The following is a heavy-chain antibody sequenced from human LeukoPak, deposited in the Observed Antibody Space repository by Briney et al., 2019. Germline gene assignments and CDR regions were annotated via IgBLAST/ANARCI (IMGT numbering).Heavy chain of an antibody. CDR2: IWYDGSNK. Sequence: PGGSLRLSCAASGFTFSSYGMHWVRQAPGKGLEWVAVIWYDGSNKYYADSVKGRFTISRDNSKNTLYLQMNSLRAEDTAVYYCARDMDIAAAGTADWGQGTLVTVSS. D-gene: IGHD6-13*01. CDR1: GFTFSSYG. V-gene: IGHV3-33*01. J-gene: IGHJ4*02. CDR3: ARDMDIAAAGTAD.